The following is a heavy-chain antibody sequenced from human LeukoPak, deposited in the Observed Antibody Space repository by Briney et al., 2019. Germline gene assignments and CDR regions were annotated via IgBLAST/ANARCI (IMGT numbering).Heavy chain of an antibody. CDR3: AATTNILPVFDY. D-gene: IGHD2/OR15-2a*01. Sequence: SMKVSCKASGFTFTSSAMQWVRQARGQRLEWIGWIVVGSGNTNYAQKFQERVTITRDMSTSTAYMELSSLRSEDTAVYYCAATTNILPVFDYWGQGTLVTVSS. J-gene: IGHJ4*02. CDR2: IVVGSGNT. V-gene: IGHV1-58*02. CDR1: GFTFTSSA.